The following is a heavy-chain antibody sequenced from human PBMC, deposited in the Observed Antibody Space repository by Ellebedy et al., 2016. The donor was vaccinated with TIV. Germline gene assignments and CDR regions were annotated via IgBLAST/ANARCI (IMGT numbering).Heavy chain of an antibody. V-gene: IGHV3-9*01. CDR2: ISWNGGTI. D-gene: IGHD6-6*01. J-gene: IGHJ4*02. CDR3: AKDLNSIAARHEFDY. Sequence: SLKISCAASGFTFDEYAMHWVRQVPGKGLEWVSGISWNGGTIGYADSAKGRFTISRDNAQNSVPLQMDRLRVEDTAFYFCAKDLNSIAARHEFDYWGQGILVTVSS. CDR1: GFTFDEYA.